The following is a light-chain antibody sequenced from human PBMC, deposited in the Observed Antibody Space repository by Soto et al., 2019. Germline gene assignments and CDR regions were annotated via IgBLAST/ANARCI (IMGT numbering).Light chain of an antibody. Sequence: EIVLTQSPGTLSLSPGERATLSCRASQSVRSNYLAWYQQKPGQAPRLLIYGASSRATGIQHRFSGSGSGTDFTIAISRREPEDFAVYYCQQYVSVPWTLGQGTKVEIK. J-gene: IGKJ1*01. CDR2: GAS. CDR3: QQYVSVPWT. CDR1: QSVRSNY. V-gene: IGKV3-20*01.